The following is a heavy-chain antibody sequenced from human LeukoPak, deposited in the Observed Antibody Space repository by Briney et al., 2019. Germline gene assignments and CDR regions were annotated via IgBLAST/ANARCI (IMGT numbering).Heavy chain of an antibody. D-gene: IGHD6-13*01. J-gene: IGHJ1*01. CDR2: INHSGST. V-gene: IGHV4-34*01. Sequence: SETLSLTCAVYSGSFSGYYWSWIRQPPGKGLEWIGEINHSGSTNYNPSLKSRVTISVDTSKNQFSLKLSSVTAADTAVYYCARRRWSKYFQHWGQGTLVTVSS. CDR3: ARRRWSKYFQH. CDR1: SGSFSGYY.